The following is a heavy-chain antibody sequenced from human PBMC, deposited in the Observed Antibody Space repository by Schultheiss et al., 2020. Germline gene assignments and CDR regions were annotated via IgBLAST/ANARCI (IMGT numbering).Heavy chain of an antibody. D-gene: IGHD6-19*01. CDR1: GFTFSGSA. CDR2: IRSKANSYAT. J-gene: IGHJ6*02. V-gene: IGHV3-73*01. CDR3: TRAGYSSGWLNYYGMDV. Sequence: ESLKISCAASGFTFSGSAMHWVRQASGKGLEWVGRIRSKANSYATAYAASVKGRFTISRDDSKNTAYLQMNSLKTEDTAVYYCTRAGYSSGWLNYYGMDVWGQGTTVTVSS.